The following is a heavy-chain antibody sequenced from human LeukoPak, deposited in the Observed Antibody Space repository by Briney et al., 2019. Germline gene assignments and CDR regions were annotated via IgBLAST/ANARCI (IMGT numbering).Heavy chain of an antibody. V-gene: IGHV1-18*01. D-gene: IGHD6-13*01. J-gene: IGHJ4*02. CDR1: GYTFTNYG. CDR2: ISAYNGNT. CDR3: ARDGPIAAAGDSYFDY. Sequence: VASVKVSCKSSGYTFTNYGITWVRQAPGQGLEWMGWISAYNGNTNYAQKLQGRVTMTTDTSTSTAYMELRSLRSYDTAVYYCARDGPIAAAGDSYFDYWGQGTRVTVSS.